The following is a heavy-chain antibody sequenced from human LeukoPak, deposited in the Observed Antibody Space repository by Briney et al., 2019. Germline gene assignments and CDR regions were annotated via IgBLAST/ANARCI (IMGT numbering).Heavy chain of an antibody. CDR1: GYTFTTYY. CDR3: ARGGGTAVADRKSKFDD. V-gene: IGHV1-46*01. D-gene: IGHD6-19*01. CDR2: VHPSAGST. J-gene: IGHJ4*02. Sequence: ASVKVSCKASGYTFTTYYIHWVRQAPGQGLEWMGIVHPSAGSTSYAQKFQGRVTMTRDTSTSTVYMELSSLRSEDTAVYYCARGGGTAVADRKSKFDDWGQGTLVTVSS.